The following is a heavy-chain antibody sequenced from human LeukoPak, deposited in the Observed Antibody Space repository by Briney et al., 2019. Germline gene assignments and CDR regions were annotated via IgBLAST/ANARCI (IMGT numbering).Heavy chain of an antibody. CDR2: IFPSGGEI. Sequence: GGSLRLSCAASGFTFSTFAMIWVRQPPGKGLEWVSSIFPSGGEIHYADSVKGRFTISRDNAKNSLYLQMNSLRAEDTAVYYCARARRITMVRGVIRDNMDVWGKGTTVTISS. V-gene: IGHV3-21*01. CDR3: ARARRITMVRGVIRDNMDV. J-gene: IGHJ6*03. CDR1: GFTFSTFA. D-gene: IGHD3-10*01.